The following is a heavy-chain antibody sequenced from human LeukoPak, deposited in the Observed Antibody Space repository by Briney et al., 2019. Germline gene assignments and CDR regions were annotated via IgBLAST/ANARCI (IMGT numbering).Heavy chain of an antibody. D-gene: IGHD3-16*01. CDR1: GYRFTDYW. J-gene: IGHJ4*02. V-gene: IGHV5-51*01. CDR3: ARQRGY. CDR2: IYPGDSDS. Sequence: GESLKISCKGSGYRFTDYWIAWVRQMPGKGLEWVGIIYPGDSDSRYSPSFQGQVTFSADRSISTAYLHWSSLKASDTAMYYCARQRGYWGQGTLVTVSS.